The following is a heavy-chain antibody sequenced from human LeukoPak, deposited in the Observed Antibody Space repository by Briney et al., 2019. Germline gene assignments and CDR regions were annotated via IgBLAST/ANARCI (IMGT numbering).Heavy chain of an antibody. CDR2: IHISGTP. Sequence: SETLSLTCTVSGGSIRDYYWSWVRQPAGKGLEWIGRIHISGTPYYNPSLKSRFSMSIDTSKNQFSLKLSSVTAADTAVYYCATYSITGAWAEYFLHWGQGTLVTVSS. V-gene: IGHV4-4*07. D-gene: IGHD2/OR15-2a*01. CDR3: ATYSITGAWAEYFLH. CDR1: GGSIRDYY. J-gene: IGHJ1*01.